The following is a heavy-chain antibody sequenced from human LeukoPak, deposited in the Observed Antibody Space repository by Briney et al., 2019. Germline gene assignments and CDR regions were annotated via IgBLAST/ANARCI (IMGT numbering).Heavy chain of an antibody. Sequence: PGGSLRLSCAASGFTFSTNDMSWVRQPSGKGLEWVSAISVIGGSTYYADSVKGRYTSSRDNSKNTRYLQMNSLRAEDTAVYYCAKGGWLEYWGQGTLVTVSS. D-gene: IGHD6-19*01. V-gene: IGHV3-23*01. CDR2: ISVIGGST. CDR3: AKGGWLEY. J-gene: IGHJ4*02. CDR1: GFTFSTND.